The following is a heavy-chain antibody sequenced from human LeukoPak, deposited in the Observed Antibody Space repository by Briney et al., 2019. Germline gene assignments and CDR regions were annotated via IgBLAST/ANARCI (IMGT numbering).Heavy chain of an antibody. CDR3: ARATRNGYDY. CDR1: GFTFRIYG. D-gene: IGHD5-24*01. CDR2: ISHTSDSI. Sequence: AGGSLRLSCVASGFTFRIYGRNWVRQAPGKGPEWVSYISHTSDSILYADSVKGRFTMSRDNAKKSLYLQMNSLRAEDSAVYYCARATRNGYDYWGQGTLVTVSS. J-gene: IGHJ4*02. V-gene: IGHV3-48*01.